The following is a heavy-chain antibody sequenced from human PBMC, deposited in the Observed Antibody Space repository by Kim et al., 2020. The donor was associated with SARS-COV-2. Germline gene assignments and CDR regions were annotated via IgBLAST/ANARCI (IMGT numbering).Heavy chain of an antibody. V-gene: IGHV4-39*01. Sequence: LQSRVTISGATSKNQFSRKLSSVTAADTAVYYCARRLYDFWSGYLNWFDPWGQGTLVTVSS. D-gene: IGHD3-3*01. J-gene: IGHJ5*02. CDR3: ARRLYDFWSGYLNWFDP.